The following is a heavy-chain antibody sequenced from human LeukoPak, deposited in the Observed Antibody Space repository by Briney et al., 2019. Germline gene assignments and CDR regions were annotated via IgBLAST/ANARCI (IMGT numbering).Heavy chain of an antibody. CDR2: IYYSGST. J-gene: IGHJ3*02. D-gene: IGHD3-10*01. V-gene: IGHV4-30-4*01. CDR3: ARSLYYYGSGTSGAFDI. CDR1: GGSISSGDYY. Sequence: SETLSLTCTASGGSISSGDYYWSWIRQPPGKGLEWIGYIYYSGSTYYNPSLKSRVTISVDTSKNQFSLKLSSVTAADTAVYYCARSLYYYGSGTSGAFDIWGQGTMVTVS.